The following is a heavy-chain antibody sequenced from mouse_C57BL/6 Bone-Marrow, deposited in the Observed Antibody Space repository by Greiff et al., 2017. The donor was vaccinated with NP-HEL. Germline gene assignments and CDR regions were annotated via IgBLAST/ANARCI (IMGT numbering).Heavy chain of an antibody. CDR1: GYTFTSYW. CDR3: ARDYYGSSKAY. D-gene: IGHD1-1*01. V-gene: IGHV1-50*01. J-gene: IGHJ3*01. Sequence: QVQLQQPGAELVKPGASVKLSCKASGYTFTSYWMQWVKQRPGQGLEWIGEIDPSDSYTNSNQKFKGKATLTVDTSSSTAYMQLSSLTSEDSAVYYCARDYYGSSKAYWGQGTLVTVSA. CDR2: IDPSDSYT.